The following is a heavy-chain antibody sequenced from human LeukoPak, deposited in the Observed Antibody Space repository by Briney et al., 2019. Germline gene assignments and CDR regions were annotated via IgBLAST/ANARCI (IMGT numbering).Heavy chain of an antibody. CDR1: GDSVSSNNVA. D-gene: IGHD3-10*02. Sequence: SQSLSLTCAISGDSVSSNNVAWNWIRQSPSRGLEWLGRTYYRSKWYNDYAVSVKSRITINPDTSKNQFSLQLNSVTPEDTAVYYCARAVGITMYYWGQGTLVTVSS. J-gene: IGHJ4*02. CDR2: TYYRSKWYN. CDR3: ARAVGITMYY. V-gene: IGHV6-1*01.